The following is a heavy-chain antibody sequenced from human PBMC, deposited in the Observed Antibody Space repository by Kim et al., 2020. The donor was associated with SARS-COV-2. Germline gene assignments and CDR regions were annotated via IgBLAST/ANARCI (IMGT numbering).Heavy chain of an antibody. D-gene: IGHD2-15*01. V-gene: IGHV3-74*03. CDR3: ASHDGGSLGVN. J-gene: IGHJ4*02. Sequence: GGSLRLSCAASGFTFSTSWMHWVLQPPGKGLVWVSGMKGDGSTTTYADSVKGRFTISRDNGKNTLYLQMNSLGTEDTAVYYCASHDGGSLGVNWGQGILVTVSS. CDR2: MKGDGSTT. CDR1: GFTFSTSW.